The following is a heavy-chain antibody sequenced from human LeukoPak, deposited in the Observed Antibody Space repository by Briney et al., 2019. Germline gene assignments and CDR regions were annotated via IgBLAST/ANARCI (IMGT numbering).Heavy chain of an antibody. CDR2: INPNSGGT. Sequence: GASVKVSCKASGYTFTGYYMHWVRQAPGQGLEWMGWINPNSGGTNYAQKFQGRVTMTRDTSISTAYMELSRLRSDDTAVYYCARTGYSSSWYSYVEGYWFDPWGQGTLVTVSS. V-gene: IGHV1-2*02. D-gene: IGHD6-13*01. CDR1: GYTFTGYY. J-gene: IGHJ5*02. CDR3: ARTGYSSSWYSYVEGYWFDP.